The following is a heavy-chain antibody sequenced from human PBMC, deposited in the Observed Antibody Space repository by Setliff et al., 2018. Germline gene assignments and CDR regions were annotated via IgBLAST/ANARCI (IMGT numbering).Heavy chain of an antibody. CDR3: ARGELGNDY. CDR2: INHSGST. V-gene: IGHV4-34*01. J-gene: IGHJ4*02. Sequence: LSLTCAVYGGSFSGYYWSWIRQPPGKGLEWIGEINHSGSTNYNPSLRSRVTISVDTSKNQFSLKLSSVTAADTAVYYCARGELGNDYWGQGTLVTVSS. CDR1: GGSFSGYY. D-gene: IGHD7-27*01.